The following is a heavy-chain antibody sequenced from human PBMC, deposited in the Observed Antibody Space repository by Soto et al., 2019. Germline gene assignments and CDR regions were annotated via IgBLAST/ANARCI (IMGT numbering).Heavy chain of an antibody. CDR1: GGSFSGYY. J-gene: IGHJ4*02. CDR2: INHSGST. D-gene: IGHD2-21*02. Sequence: QVQLQQWGAGLLKPSETLSLTCAVYGGSFSGYYWSWIRQPPGKGLEWIGEINHSGSTNYNPSLKSRVTISVDTSKNQFSLKLSSVTSADTAVYYCARRGCGGDCYSYYFAYWGQGTLVTVSS. V-gene: IGHV4-34*01. CDR3: ARRGCGGDCYSYYFAY.